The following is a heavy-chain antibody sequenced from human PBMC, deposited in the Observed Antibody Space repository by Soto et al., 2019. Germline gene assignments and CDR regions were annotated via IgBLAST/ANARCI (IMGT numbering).Heavy chain of an antibody. J-gene: IGHJ5*02. CDR3: ARPQGGSYRNWFDP. D-gene: IGHD1-26*01. Sequence: GGSLRLSCAASGFTFSSYAMHWVRQAPGKGLEWVAVISYDGSNKYYADSVKGRFTISRDNSKNTLYLQMNSLRAEDTAVYYCARPQGGSYRNWFDPWGQGTLVTVSS. CDR2: ISYDGSNK. V-gene: IGHV3-30-3*01. CDR1: GFTFSSYA.